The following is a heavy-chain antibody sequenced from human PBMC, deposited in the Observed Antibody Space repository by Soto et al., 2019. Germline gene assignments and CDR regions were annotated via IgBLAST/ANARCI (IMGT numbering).Heavy chain of an antibody. CDR3: THKSYGNWYFDL. D-gene: IGHD3-10*01. Sequence: QITLKESGPTLVKPTQTLTLTCTFSGFSLTTSEVGVGWIRQPPGKALEWLALIYWDDDKRYSPSLKTRLTIXKXNSKTQVVLTMTKMDPVDTATYYCTHKSYGNWYFDLWGRGTLVTVSS. CDR1: GFSLTTSEVG. V-gene: IGHV2-5*02. J-gene: IGHJ2*01. CDR2: IYWDDDK.